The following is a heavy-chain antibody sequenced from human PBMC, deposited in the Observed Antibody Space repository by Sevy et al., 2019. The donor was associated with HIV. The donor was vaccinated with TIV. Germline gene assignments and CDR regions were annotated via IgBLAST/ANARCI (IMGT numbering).Heavy chain of an antibody. CDR1: GFIFSNYN. Sequence: GGPLRLSCAASGFIFSNYNMHWVRQAPGKGLQWVSCISSSSNDIYYADSLKGRFTISRDNAKNSLYLQMNSLRAEDTAVYYCARKMELLVPDYWGQGTLVTVSS. D-gene: IGHD1-7*01. CDR3: ARKMELLVPDY. J-gene: IGHJ4*02. CDR2: ISSSSNDI. V-gene: IGHV3-21*01.